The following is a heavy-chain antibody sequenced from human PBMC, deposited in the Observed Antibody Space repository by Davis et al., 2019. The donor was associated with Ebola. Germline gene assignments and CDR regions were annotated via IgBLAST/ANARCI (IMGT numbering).Heavy chain of an antibody. D-gene: IGHD4-17*01. CDR3: ARLTTVTADHWYFDL. Sequence: ASVKVSCKASGYTFTSYYMHWVRQAPGQGLEWMGIINPSGGSTSYAQKFQGRVTVTRDTSISTAYMELSRLTSDDTAVYYCARLTTVTADHWYFDLWGRGTLVTVSS. J-gene: IGHJ2*01. CDR2: INPSGGST. CDR1: GYTFTSYY. V-gene: IGHV1-46*01.